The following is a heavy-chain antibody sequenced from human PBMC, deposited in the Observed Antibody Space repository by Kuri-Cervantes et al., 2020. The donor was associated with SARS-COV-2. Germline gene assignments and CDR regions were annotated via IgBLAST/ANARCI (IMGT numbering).Heavy chain of an antibody. CDR2: ISSSSSYI. V-gene: IGHV3-21*04. Sequence: GESLKISCAASGFTFSSDSMNWVRQAPGKGLEWVSSISSSSSYIYYADSVKGRFTISRDNAKNSLYLQMNSLQTDDTAVYYCATPPLGSRNAFHIWGQGTMVTVSS. J-gene: IGHJ3*02. CDR1: GFTFSSDS. CDR3: ATPPLGSRNAFHI. D-gene: IGHD3-10*01.